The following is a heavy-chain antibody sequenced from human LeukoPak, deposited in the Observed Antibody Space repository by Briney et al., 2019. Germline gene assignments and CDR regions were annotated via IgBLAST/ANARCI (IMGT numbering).Heavy chain of an antibody. D-gene: IGHD6-13*01. Sequence: SETLSLTCTVSGGSISSSSYYWGWIRQPPGKGLEWIGSIYYSGSTYYNPSLKSRVTISVDTSKNQFSLKLGSVTAADTAVYYCARHGSIATGAFTHWGQGTLVTVSS. CDR3: ARHGSIATGAFTH. J-gene: IGHJ4*02. CDR2: IYYSGST. CDR1: GGSISSSSYY. V-gene: IGHV4-39*01.